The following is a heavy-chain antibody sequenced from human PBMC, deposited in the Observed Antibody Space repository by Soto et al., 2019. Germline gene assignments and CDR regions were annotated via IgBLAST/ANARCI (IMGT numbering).Heavy chain of an antibody. J-gene: IGHJ6*03. CDR3: ARASFHDYGDYQGLGYYYYMDV. V-gene: IGHV6-1*01. CDR1: GDSVSSNSAA. Sequence: KQSQTLSLPCAISGDSVSSNSAAWNWIRQSPSRGLEWLGRTYYRSKWYNDYAVSVKSRITINPDKSKNQFSLQLNSVTPEDTAVYYCARASFHDYGDYQGLGYYYYMDVWGKGTTVTVSS. D-gene: IGHD4-17*01. CDR2: TYYRSKWYN.